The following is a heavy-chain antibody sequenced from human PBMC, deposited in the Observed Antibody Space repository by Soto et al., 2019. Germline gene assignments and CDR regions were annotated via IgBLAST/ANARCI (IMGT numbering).Heavy chain of an antibody. Sequence: GGSLRLSCAASGFTFSSCAMHWVRQAPGKGLEWVAVISYDGSNKYYADSVKGRFTISRDNSKNTLYLQMNSLRAEDTAVYYCAKEPLQWAILTGYFVNWFDPWGQGTLVTVSS. CDR1: GFTFSSCA. J-gene: IGHJ5*02. CDR2: ISYDGSNK. V-gene: IGHV3-30-3*01. D-gene: IGHD3-9*01. CDR3: AKEPLQWAILTGYFVNWFDP.